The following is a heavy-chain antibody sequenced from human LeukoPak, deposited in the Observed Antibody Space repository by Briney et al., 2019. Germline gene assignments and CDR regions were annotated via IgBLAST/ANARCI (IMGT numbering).Heavy chain of an antibody. Sequence: SETLSLTCAVYGGSFSGYYWSWIGQPPGKGLEWIGEINHSGSTYYNPSLKSRVIILIDTAKNHFSLNLSSVTAADTAVYYCARSDGYGLVGIWGQGTMVTVSS. V-gene: IGHV4-34*01. J-gene: IGHJ3*02. CDR3: ARSDGYGLVGI. CDR1: GGSFSGYY. D-gene: IGHD3-10*01. CDR2: INHSGST.